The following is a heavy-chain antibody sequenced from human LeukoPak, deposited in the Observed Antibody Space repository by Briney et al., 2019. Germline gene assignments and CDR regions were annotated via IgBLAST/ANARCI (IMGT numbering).Heavy chain of an antibody. CDR2: INSDGSSI. J-gene: IGHJ4*02. CDR3: ARDGRVSGYDFDC. V-gene: IGHV3-74*03. Sequence: GGSLRLSCAASGFTFSSYWMHWVRQAPGKGLVWVSRINSDGSSITYADSVKGRFTISRDNAKNTMYLQMNSLRVEDTAVYYCARDGRVSGYDFDCWGQGTLVTVSS. D-gene: IGHD5-12*01. CDR1: GFTFSSYW.